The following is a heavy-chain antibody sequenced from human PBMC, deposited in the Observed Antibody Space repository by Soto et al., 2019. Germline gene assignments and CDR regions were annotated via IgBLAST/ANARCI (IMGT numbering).Heavy chain of an antibody. D-gene: IGHD1-1*01. V-gene: IGHV1-3*05. CDR1: GYTFTSYA. CDR2: INAGNGNT. Sequence: QVQRVQSGAEEKKPGASVKVSCKASGYTFTSYAMHWVRQAPGQRLEWMGWINAGNGNTKYSQKFQGRVTITRDTSASTDYMELSSLRSEDTAVYYCASANWNGGYDYYYGMDVWGQGTTVTVSS. J-gene: IGHJ6*02. CDR3: ASANWNGGYDYYYGMDV.